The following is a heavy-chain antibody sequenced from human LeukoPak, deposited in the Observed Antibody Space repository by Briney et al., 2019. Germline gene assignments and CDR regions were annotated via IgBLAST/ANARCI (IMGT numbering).Heavy chain of an antibody. CDR1: GGSISYYY. CDR2: IHSGGST. D-gene: IGHD6-19*01. CDR3: AGDPHGSSGWYDY. V-gene: IGHV4-4*07. Sequence: PSETLSLTCTVSGGSISYYYWTWVRQPAGKGLEWIGRIHSGGSTNYNPSLKSRFTISVDTSKNQLSLRLSSVTAADTAVYYCAGDPHGSSGWYDYWGEGILVTVS. J-gene: IGHJ4*02.